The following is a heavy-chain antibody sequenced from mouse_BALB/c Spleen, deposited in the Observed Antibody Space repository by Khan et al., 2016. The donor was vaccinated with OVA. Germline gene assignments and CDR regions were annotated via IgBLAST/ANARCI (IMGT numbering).Heavy chain of an antibody. CDR2: ISSGSSSI. CDR3: ARTGYDYFDY. Sequence: EVELVESGGGLVQPGGSRKLSCAASGFTFSGFGMHWVRQAPEKGLEWVAYISSGSSSIYYADTVKGRFTISRDNPKTTLFLQMTSLSSEDTAMYFCARTGYDYFDYWGQGTTLTVSS. V-gene: IGHV5-17*02. J-gene: IGHJ2*01. D-gene: IGHD2-2*01. CDR1: GFTFSGFG.